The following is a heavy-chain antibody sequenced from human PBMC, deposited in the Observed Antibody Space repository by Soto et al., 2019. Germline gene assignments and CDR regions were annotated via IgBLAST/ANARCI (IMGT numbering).Heavy chain of an antibody. V-gene: IGHV3-30*18. Sequence: QLQLVESEGGVVQPGRSLRLSCAASGFTFSNYGMHWVRQAPGKGLEWVTVISYDGNVAYSADSVKGRFTNSRDNSKNTLYLHMNSLRTEDTAVYYWAKEGPITNWYVDYWGQGTLVTVSS. J-gene: IGHJ4*02. CDR1: GFTFSNYG. CDR3: AKEGPITNWYVDY. CDR2: ISYDGNVA. D-gene: IGHD1-1*01.